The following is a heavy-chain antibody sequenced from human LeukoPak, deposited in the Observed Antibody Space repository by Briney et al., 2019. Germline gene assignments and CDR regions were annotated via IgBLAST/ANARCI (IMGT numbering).Heavy chain of an antibody. CDR1: GFTFDDYA. CDR2: IIWNSGSI. J-gene: IGHJ3*02. V-gene: IGHV3-9*01. CDR3: AKVRGSGSYYGHGAFDI. D-gene: IGHD3-10*01. Sequence: PGRSLRLSCAASGFTFDDYAMHWVRQAPGKGLEWVSGIIWNSGSIGYADSVKGRFTISRDNAKNSLYLQMYSLRAEDTALYYCAKVRGSGSYYGHGAFDIWGQGTMVTVSS.